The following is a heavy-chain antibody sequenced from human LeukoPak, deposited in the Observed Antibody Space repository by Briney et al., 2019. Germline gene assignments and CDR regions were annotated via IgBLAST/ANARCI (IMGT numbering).Heavy chain of an antibody. J-gene: IGHJ5*02. CDR2: IIPIFGTA. CDR3: ASFERGGYYRYSWFDP. D-gene: IGHD3-3*01. Sequence: VASVKVSCKASGGTFSSYAISWVRQAPGQGLEWMGGIIPIFGTANYAQKFQGRVTITTDESTSTAYMELSSLRSEDTAVYYCASFERGGYYRYSWFDPWGQGTLVTVSS. CDR1: GGTFSSYA. V-gene: IGHV1-69*05.